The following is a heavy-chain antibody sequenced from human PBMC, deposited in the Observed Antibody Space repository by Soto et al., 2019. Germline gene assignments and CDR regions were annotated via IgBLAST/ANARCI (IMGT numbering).Heavy chain of an antibody. CDR1: GGSISSGGYY. J-gene: IGHJ6*02. Sequence: SETLSLTCTVSGGSISSGGYYWRWIRQHPGKGLEWIGYIYYSGSTYYNPSLKSRVTISVDTSKNQFSLKLSSVTAADTAVYYCARASAAGYYYHGMDVWGQGTTVT. D-gene: IGHD6-13*01. CDR3: ARASAAGYYYHGMDV. CDR2: IYYSGST. V-gene: IGHV4-31*03.